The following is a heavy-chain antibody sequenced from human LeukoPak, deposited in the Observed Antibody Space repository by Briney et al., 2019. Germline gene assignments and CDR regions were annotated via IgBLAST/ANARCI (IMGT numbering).Heavy chain of an antibody. CDR1: GFTFSDYY. Sequence: PGGSLRLSCAASGFTFSDYYMSWIRQAPGKGLEWVSYISGSSDTIHYADSMKGRYTISRDNAKKSLYLQMNYLRADDTAVYYCVREYDILTGYHHYFDYWGQGSLVTVSS. V-gene: IGHV3-11*01. J-gene: IGHJ4*02. CDR3: VREYDILTGYHHYFDY. CDR2: ISGSSDTI. D-gene: IGHD3-9*01.